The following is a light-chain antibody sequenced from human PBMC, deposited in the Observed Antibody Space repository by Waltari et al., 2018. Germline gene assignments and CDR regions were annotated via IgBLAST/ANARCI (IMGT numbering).Light chain of an antibody. V-gene: IGKV1-9*01. CDR2: AAS. Sequence: DIQLTQSPSFVSASVGDRVPITCRASQGISSYLNWLQQKPGKAPKLLIYAASTLQSGVPSRFSGSGSGTEFTLTISSLQPEDFATYYCHQVNGYPLTFGGGTKVEIK. CDR3: HQVNGYPLT. J-gene: IGKJ4*01. CDR1: QGISSY.